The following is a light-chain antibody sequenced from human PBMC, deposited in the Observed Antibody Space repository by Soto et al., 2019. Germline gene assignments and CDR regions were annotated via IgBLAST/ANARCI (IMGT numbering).Light chain of an antibody. Sequence: EFVLTQSPGTMSLSPGERANLSCRASQTVRNNYLAWYQQKPGQAHRLMIYDASSRATGIQDRFSGGGSGTDFTLTIRSLQPEDFATYYCKQANSFQITFGQGKRREIK. J-gene: IGKJ5*01. V-gene: IGKV3D-20*02. CDR1: QTVRNNY. CDR3: KQANSFQIT. CDR2: DAS.